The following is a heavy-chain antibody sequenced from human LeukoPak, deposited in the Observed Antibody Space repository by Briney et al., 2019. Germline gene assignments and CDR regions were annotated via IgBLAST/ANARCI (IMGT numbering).Heavy chain of an antibody. CDR1: AFSLNAYN. CDR3: AKDLFRSSANWFDP. V-gene: IGHV3-21*01. J-gene: IGHJ5*02. Sequence: SGGSLRLSCAASAFSLNAYNMNWVRQAPGKGLEWVSSISYTGTYIYYADSVKGRFTISRDNSKNTLYLQMNSLRAEDTAVYYCAKDLFRSSANWFDPWGQGTLVTVSS. D-gene: IGHD6-6*01. CDR2: ISYTGTYI.